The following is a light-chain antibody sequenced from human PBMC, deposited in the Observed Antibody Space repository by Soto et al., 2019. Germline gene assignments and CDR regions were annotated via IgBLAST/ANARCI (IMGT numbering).Light chain of an antibody. CDR1: QSISHY. V-gene: IGKV1-39*01. J-gene: IGKJ3*01. CDR3: QQIYSTLLLT. CDR2: AAS. Sequence: DIEMTQSPSSLSAFVGDSVTITCRASQSISHYLNWYQQRPGEAPKLLISAASTLESGVPSRFSGSGSGTDFTLTITSLEPEDFATYYCQQIYSTLLLTFGPGTKIDFK.